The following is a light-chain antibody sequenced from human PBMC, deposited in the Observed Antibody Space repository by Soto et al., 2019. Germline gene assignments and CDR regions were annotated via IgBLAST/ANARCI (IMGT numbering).Light chain of an antibody. CDR2: AAS. J-gene: IGKJ2*01. CDR3: QQSYSTPYT. CDR1: QSISSY. Sequence: DIQMTKAPSSLSASVGDRVTITCRASQSISSYSNCYQQKPGKAPKLLIYAASSLQSGVPSRFSGSGSGTDFTLTISSLQPEEFATYYCQQSYSTPYTFGQGTKLEIK. V-gene: IGKV1-39*01.